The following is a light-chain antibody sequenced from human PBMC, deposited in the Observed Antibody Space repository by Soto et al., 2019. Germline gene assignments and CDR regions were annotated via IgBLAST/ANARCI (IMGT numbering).Light chain of an antibody. CDR1: SSNIGNNF. CDR2: DND. Sequence: QSVLTQPPSVSAAPGQTVTISCSGSSSNIGNNFVSWYQQLPGTAPKLLIYDNDNRPSGIPDRFSGSKSGTSATLDITGLQTGDEADYYCGSWDSSLTSVVFGGGTQLTVL. V-gene: IGLV1-51*01. J-gene: IGLJ2*01. CDR3: GSWDSSLTSVV.